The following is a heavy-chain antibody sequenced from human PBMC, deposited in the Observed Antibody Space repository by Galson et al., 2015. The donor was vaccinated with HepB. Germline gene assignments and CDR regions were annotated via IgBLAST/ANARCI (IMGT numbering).Heavy chain of an antibody. D-gene: IGHD4/OR15-4a*01. CDR3: ATTKFGSGAYWTFDI. CDR1: DSTFSSYT. Sequence: SLRLSCAASDSTFSSYTMNWVRQTPGKGLQWVSNISTNGVTIHYADSVKGRFTIARDNAKNTMWLQMNSLRAEDTAVYYCATTKFGSGAYWTFDIWGQGTLVTVSS. CDR2: ISTNGVTI. J-gene: IGHJ3*02. V-gene: IGHV3-48*04.